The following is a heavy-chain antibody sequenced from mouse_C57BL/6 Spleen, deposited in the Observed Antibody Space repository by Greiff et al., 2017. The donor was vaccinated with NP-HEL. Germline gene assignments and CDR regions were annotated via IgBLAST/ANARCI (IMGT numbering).Heavy chain of an antibody. CDR2: IDPSDSET. D-gene: IGHD2-3*01. V-gene: IGHV1-52*01. J-gene: IGHJ4*01. CDR1: GYTFTSYW. CDR3: ARRGYYDMDYAMDY. Sequence: QVQLQQPGAELVRPGSSVKLSCKASGYTFTSYWMHWVKQRPIQGLEWIGNIDPSDSETHYNQKFKDKATLTVDKSSSTAYMQLSSLTSEGSAVYYCARRGYYDMDYAMDYWGQGTSVTVSS.